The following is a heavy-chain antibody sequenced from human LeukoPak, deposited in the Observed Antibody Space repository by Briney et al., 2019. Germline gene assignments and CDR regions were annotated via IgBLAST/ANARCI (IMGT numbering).Heavy chain of an antibody. J-gene: IGHJ4*02. CDR2: ISHSGST. CDR3: ARGGYGSGSYYDY. V-gene: IGHV4-34*01. CDR1: GGSFSGYY. D-gene: IGHD3-10*01. Sequence: SETLSLTCAVYGGSFSGYYWSWIRQPPGKGLEWIGEISHSGSTNYNPFLKSRVTISVDTSKNQFSLKLSSVTAADTAVYYCARGGYGSGSYYDYWGQGTLVTVSS.